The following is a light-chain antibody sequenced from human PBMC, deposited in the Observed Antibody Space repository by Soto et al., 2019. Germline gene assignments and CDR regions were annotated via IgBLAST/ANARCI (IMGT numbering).Light chain of an antibody. CDR3: QQRSNWPRGT. Sequence: DIVLTQSPGTLSFSPGDRATLSCRASQIVTNNYLAWYQHRPGQAPRLLIYDASNRATGIPARFSGSGSGTDFTLTISSLEPEDFAVYYCQQRSNWPRGTFGQGTKVDIK. J-gene: IGKJ1*01. CDR1: QIVTNNY. CDR2: DAS. V-gene: IGKV3-11*01.